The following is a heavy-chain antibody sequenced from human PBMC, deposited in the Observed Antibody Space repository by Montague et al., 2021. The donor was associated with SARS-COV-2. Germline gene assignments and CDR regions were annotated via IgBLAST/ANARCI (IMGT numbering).Heavy chain of an antibody. D-gene: IGHD3-3*01. V-gene: IGHV4-39*01. CDR3: ARHSPFTIFGVVTTPGWFDP. CDR2: IYYSGST. CDR1: GGSISSSSYY. Sequence: SETLSLTCTVSGGSISSSSYYWVWIRQPPGKGLEWIGSIYYSGSTYYNPSLKSRVTISVDTSKNQFSLKLSPVTAADTAVYYCARHSPFTIFGVVTTPGWFDPWGQGTLVTVSS. J-gene: IGHJ5*02.